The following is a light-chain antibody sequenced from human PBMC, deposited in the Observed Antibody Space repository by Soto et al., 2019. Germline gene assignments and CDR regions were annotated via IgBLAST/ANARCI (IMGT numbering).Light chain of an antibody. Sequence: EILLTQSPATLSLSPGERATLSCRASQTVNRYLAWYQQTPGQAPRLLIYDASNWATGIPSRFSGGGSGTDFTLTISSLEPEDFAIYYCQQRSIWPHTFGPGTKVDVK. J-gene: IGKJ3*01. CDR1: QTVNRY. CDR2: DAS. CDR3: QQRSIWPHT. V-gene: IGKV3-11*01.